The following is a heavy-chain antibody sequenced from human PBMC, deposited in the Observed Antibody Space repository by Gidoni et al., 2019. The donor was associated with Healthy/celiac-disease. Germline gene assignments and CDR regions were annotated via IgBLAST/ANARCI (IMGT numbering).Heavy chain of an antibody. CDR3: ARDPNLLRYFDWLISN. V-gene: IGHV3-30-3*01. Sequence: QVHLVEFGGGVVQPGRSLRLSCAASAFTFSTFAMPWVRLAPGKGLEWVALISYDGSNNYYTDTVKGRFTISRDNSKSTLNLLMNSLRAEDTAVYYCARDPNLLRYFDWLISNWGQGTLVTVSS. J-gene: IGHJ1*01. D-gene: IGHD3-9*01. CDR2: ISYDGSNN. CDR1: AFTFSTFA.